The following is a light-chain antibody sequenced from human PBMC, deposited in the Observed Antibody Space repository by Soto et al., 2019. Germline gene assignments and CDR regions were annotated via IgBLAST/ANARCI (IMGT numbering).Light chain of an antibody. CDR1: RSDVGAYNY. CDR3: SSFTSSLTTFV. J-gene: IGLJ1*01. CDR2: EVT. V-gene: IGLV2-14*01. Sequence: QSVLTQPASVSGSPGQSIAISCTGTRSDVGAYNYVSWYQQHPGKAPKLMISEVTNRPSGVSDRFSGSKSGNTASLTISGLQAEDEADYYCSSFTSSLTTFVFGTGTKVTVL.